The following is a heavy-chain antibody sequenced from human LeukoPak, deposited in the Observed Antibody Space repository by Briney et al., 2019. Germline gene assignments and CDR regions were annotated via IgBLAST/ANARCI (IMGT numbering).Heavy chain of an antibody. J-gene: IGHJ3*02. D-gene: IGHD3-10*01. CDR3: AKDRRRAIVLGVIITFDAFDI. V-gene: IGHV3-23*01. Sequence: GGSLRLSCAASGFTFSSYAMSWVRQAPGKGLEWVSAISGSGGSTYYADSVKGRFTISRDNSKNTLYLQMNSLRAEDTAVYYCAKDRRRAIVLGVIITFDAFDIWGQGTMVTVSS. CDR1: GFTFSSYA. CDR2: ISGSGGST.